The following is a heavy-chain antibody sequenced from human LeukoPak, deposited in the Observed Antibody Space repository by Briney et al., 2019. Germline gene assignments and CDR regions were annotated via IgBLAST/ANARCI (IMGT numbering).Heavy chain of an antibody. V-gene: IGHV3-21*01. D-gene: IGHD3-10*01. J-gene: IGHJ4*02. CDR2: ISSSSSYI. CDR3: ARLIMVRGVTRDY. Sequence: GGSLRLSCAASGFTFSSYSMIWVRQAPGKGLEWVSSISSSSSYIYYADSVKGRFTISRDNAKNSLYLQMNSLRAEDTAVYYCARLIMVRGVTRDYWGQGTLVTVSS. CDR1: GFTFSSYS.